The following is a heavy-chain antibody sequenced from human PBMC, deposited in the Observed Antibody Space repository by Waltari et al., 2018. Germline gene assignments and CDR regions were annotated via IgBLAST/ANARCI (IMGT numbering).Heavy chain of an antibody. CDR2: INSDGSKS. V-gene: IGHV3-74*01. CDR3: ARHPEDYGDFGGWFDP. J-gene: IGHJ5*02. CDR1: GFTFGGYW. Sequence: EVQLVESGGGVVQPGGSLRLSFAASGFTFGGYWMHWVRQAPGGRPVWVSHINSDGSKSDYADSVKGRFTTSRNNGKSTLYLQMDSLRVDDTGVYYCARHPEDYGDFGGWFDPWGQGTLVIVSS. D-gene: IGHD4-17*01.